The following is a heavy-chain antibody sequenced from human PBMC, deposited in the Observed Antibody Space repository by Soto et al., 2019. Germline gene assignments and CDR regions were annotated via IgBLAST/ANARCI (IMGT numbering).Heavy chain of an antibody. D-gene: IGHD3-10*01. J-gene: IGHJ4*02. CDR3: ARGRASGSYYLLDY. V-gene: IGHV1-2*04. Sequence: ASVKVSCKASGYSFTDYHIHWVRQAPGQGLEWLGRINPKSGGTSTAQKFQGWVTMTTDTSISTASMELTRLTSDDTAVYYCARGRASGSYYLLDYWGQGTLVTVSS. CDR1: GYSFTDYH. CDR2: INPKSGGT.